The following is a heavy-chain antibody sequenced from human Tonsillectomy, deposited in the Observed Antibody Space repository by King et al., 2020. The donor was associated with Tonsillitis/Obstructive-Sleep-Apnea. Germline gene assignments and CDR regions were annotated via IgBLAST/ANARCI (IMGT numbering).Heavy chain of an antibody. CDR1: GGSFSGYN. CDR3: AGQNLWGYYFDY. V-gene: IGHV4-34*01. D-gene: IGHD7-27*01. J-gene: IGHJ4*02. Sequence: VQLQQWGAGLLKPSETLSLTCAVYGGSFSGYNWTWIRQPPGKGLEWIGEINHSGHTTYDPSLKSRVTISLDTSKNQFSLKLSSVTPADTAVYYCAGQNLWGYYFDYWGQGTPVTVSS. CDR2: INHSGHT.